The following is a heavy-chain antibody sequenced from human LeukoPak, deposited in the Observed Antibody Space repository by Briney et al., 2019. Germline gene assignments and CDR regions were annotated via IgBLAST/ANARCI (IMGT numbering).Heavy chain of an antibody. Sequence: PSETLSLTCTVSGGSISSYYWSWIRQPTGKGLEWIGYIYYSGSTKYNTSLKSRVPISVDTSKNQFSLKLSSVTATDTAVYYCARHSYCGGDCYWDAFDCWGQGTLVTVSS. V-gene: IGHV4-59*08. J-gene: IGHJ4*02. CDR3: ARHSYCGGDCYWDAFDC. CDR2: IYYSGST. CDR1: GGSISSYY. D-gene: IGHD2-21*02.